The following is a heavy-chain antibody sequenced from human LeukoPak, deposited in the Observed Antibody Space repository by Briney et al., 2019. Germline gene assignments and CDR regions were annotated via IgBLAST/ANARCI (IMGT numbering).Heavy chain of an antibody. Sequence: GGSLRLSCAASGFTVSSNYMSWVRQAPGKGLEWVSVIYSGGSTYYADSAKGRFTISRANSKNTLYLQMNSQRAEDTAVYYCARVNSRDYGGKSGSFDYWGQGTLVTVSS. CDR1: GFTVSSNY. D-gene: IGHD4-23*01. V-gene: IGHV3-53*01. J-gene: IGHJ4*02. CDR3: ARVNSRDYGGKSGSFDY. CDR2: IYSGGST.